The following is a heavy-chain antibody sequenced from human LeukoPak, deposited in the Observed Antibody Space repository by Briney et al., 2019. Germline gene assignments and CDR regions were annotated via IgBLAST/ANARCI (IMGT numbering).Heavy chain of an antibody. CDR3: ARGGDYYDSSGYSY. CDR1: GGSFSGYY. Sequence: SETLSLTCAVYGGSFSGYYWSWIRQPPGKGLEWIGEVIHSGSTNYNPSFRNRVTISLDTSKNQFSLKLSSVTAADTAVYYCARGGDYYDSSGYSYWGQGTLVTVSS. CDR2: VIHSGST. J-gene: IGHJ4*02. V-gene: IGHV4-34*01. D-gene: IGHD3-22*01.